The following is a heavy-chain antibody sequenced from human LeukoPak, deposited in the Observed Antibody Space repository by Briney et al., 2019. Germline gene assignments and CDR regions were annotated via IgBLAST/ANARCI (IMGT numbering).Heavy chain of an antibody. CDR2: ISRSSNTI. Sequence: GGPLRLSCAASGFTLSSHPMNWVRQAPGKGLEWISYISRSSNTIVYADSVKGRFTISRDNAKNSLYLQMNSLRVEDTAVYYCARDGNNIFESWGQGTPVTVSS. J-gene: IGHJ4*02. D-gene: IGHD5-24*01. V-gene: IGHV3-48*04. CDR3: ARDGNNIFES. CDR1: GFTLSSHP.